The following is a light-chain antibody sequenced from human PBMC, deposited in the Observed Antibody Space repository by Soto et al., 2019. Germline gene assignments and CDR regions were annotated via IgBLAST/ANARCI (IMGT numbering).Light chain of an antibody. J-gene: IGKJ2*01. V-gene: IGKV3-15*01. CDR1: QSVSSN. Sequence: EIVMTQSPATLSVSPGERATLSCRASQSVSSNLAGYQQKPGQAPRLLIYGASTRATGIPARFSGSGPGTDFTLPISSSLSEDFAVYYCQQYNNGTRGYTFGQGTKLEIK. CDR3: QQYNNGTRGYT. CDR2: GAS.